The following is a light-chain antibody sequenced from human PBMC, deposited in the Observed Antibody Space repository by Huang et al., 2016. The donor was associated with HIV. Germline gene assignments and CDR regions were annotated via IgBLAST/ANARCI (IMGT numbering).Light chain of an antibody. CDR3: QQYYTNPGT. Sequence: DLVLTQSPDSLAVSLGERATINCSSSRSILYNSNNKNYLAWHQQKPGQSPKLLIYWAATRESGVPDRFSGSGSETDFTLTISSLQAEDVAVYFCQQYYTNPGTFGPGTTVHIK. CDR2: WAA. V-gene: IGKV4-1*01. J-gene: IGKJ3*01. CDR1: RSILYNSNNKNY.